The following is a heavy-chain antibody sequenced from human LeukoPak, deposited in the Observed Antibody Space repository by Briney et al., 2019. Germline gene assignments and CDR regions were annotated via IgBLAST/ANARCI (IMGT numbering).Heavy chain of an antibody. D-gene: IGHD4-11*01. V-gene: IGHV4-59*01. CDR3: ARGRVSSSTWYSTYYYFFYMDF. Sequence: SSETLSLTCAVYGGSFSGYYWSWISQPPGKGLEWIGYVDHTGSTKFNPSLNGRVSISRDTSNNFFSLRLRSVTAADTAVYFCARGRVSSSTWYSTYYYFFYMDFWGKGTTVTVSS. J-gene: IGHJ6*03. CDR1: GGSFSGYY. CDR2: VDHTGST.